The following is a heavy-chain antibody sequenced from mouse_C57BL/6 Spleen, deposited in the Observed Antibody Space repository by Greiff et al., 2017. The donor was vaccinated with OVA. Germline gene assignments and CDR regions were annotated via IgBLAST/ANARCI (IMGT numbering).Heavy chain of an antibody. V-gene: IGHV1-53*01. Sequence: QVQLQQSGTELVKPGASVKLSCKASGYTFTSYWMHWVKQRPGQGLEWIGNINPSNGGTNYNEKFKSKATLTVDKSSSTAYMQLSSLTSEDSAVYYCAREGGAYSNPNAYWGQGTLVTVSA. CDR1: GYTFTSYW. CDR3: AREGGAYSNPNAY. CDR2: INPSNGGT. J-gene: IGHJ3*01. D-gene: IGHD2-5*01.